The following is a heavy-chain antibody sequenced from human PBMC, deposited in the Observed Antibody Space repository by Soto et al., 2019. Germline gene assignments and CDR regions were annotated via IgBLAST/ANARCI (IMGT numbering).Heavy chain of an antibody. V-gene: IGHV1-8*01. D-gene: IGHD1-1*01. CDR3: GRCIQPTVPSATDV. J-gene: IGHJ6*02. Sequence: GASVKVSCKASGYTFTSYDINWVRQATGQGLEWMGWMNPNSGRRDIGDGFQGRLSMSTDTGSAYLELRGLRFDDTAMYFCGRCIQPTVPSATDVWGQGTTVTVSS. CDR2: MNPNSGRR. CDR1: GYTFTSYD.